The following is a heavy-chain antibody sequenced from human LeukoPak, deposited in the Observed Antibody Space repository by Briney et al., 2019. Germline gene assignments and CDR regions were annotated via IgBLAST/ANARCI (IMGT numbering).Heavy chain of an antibody. Sequence: GGSLRLSCAASGFTFSSYWMHWVRQAPGKGLVWVSRNNSDGSSTSYADSVKGRFTISRDNAKNTLYLQMNSLRAEDTAVYYCARGGDGIAAAGTDQGWFDPWGQGTLVTVSS. CDR3: ARGGDGIAAAGTDQGWFDP. V-gene: IGHV3-74*01. CDR1: GFTFSSYW. CDR2: NNSDGSST. J-gene: IGHJ5*02. D-gene: IGHD6-13*01.